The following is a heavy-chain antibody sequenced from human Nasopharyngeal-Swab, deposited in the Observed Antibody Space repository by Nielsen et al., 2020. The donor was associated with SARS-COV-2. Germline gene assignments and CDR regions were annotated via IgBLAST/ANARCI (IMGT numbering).Heavy chain of an antibody. CDR3: ARTEYGSGTNFDY. CDR1: EYDFATYW. CDR2: IYPSDSDT. D-gene: IGHD3-10*01. J-gene: IGHJ4*02. V-gene: IGHV5-51*01. Sequence: KVSCKGSEYDFATYWIGWVRQMPGKGLEWMGIIYPSDSDTRYSPSFQGQVTISVDASTTTAYLQWSSLKASDTAMYYCARTEYGSGTNFDYWGQGTLVTVSS.